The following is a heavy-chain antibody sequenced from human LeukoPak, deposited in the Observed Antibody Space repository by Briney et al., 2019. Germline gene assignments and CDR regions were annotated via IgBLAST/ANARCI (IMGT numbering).Heavy chain of an antibody. J-gene: IGHJ4*02. CDR3: ARDPGRGDSSGWGFDY. D-gene: IGHD6-19*01. CDR1: GFTFSSYG. CDR2: IWYDGSNK. V-gene: IGHV3-33*01. Sequence: PGRSLRLSCAASGFTFSSYGMHWVRQAPGKGLEWVAVIWYDGSNKYYADSVKGRFTISRDNSKNTLYLQMNSLRAEDTAVYYCARDPGRGDSSGWGFDYWGQGTLVTVSS.